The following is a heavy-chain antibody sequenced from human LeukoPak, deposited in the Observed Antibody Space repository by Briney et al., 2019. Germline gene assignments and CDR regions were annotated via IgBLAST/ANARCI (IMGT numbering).Heavy chain of an antibody. J-gene: IGHJ4*02. D-gene: IGHD3-22*01. CDR2: ITASSTYI. Sequence: PGGSLTLSCAASGFSFSRSSMSWVRQAPGKGLEWVASITASSTYIYYADSVKGRFTISRDNAEKSVYLQMNSLRAEDTAVYYCAREYYYDANAGNYWGQGILVTVSS. CDR3: AREYYYDANAGNY. CDR1: GFSFSRSS. V-gene: IGHV3-21*01.